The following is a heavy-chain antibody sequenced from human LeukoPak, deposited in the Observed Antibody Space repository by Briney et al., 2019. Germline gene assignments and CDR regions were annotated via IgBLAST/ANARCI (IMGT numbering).Heavy chain of an antibody. Sequence: GGSLRLSCAASGFTFSSYAMSWVRQAPGKGLEWVSAISGSGGSTYYADSVKGRFTISRDNSKNTLYLQMNSLRAEDTPVYYCARKSTAARLDDYWGQGTLVTVSS. CDR1: GFTFSSYA. CDR3: ARKSTAARLDDY. D-gene: IGHD6-13*01. J-gene: IGHJ4*02. V-gene: IGHV3-23*01. CDR2: ISGSGGST.